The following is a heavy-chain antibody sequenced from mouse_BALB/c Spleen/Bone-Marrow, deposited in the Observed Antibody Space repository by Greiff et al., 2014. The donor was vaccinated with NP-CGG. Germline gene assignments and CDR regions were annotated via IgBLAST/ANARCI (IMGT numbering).Heavy chain of an antibody. CDR3: ASYDGSYFDV. CDR1: GYTFTSYY. V-gene: IGHV1S56*01. J-gene: IGHJ1*01. D-gene: IGHD2-3*01. CDR2: IYPGNVNT. Sequence: VQLQQSGPELVEPGASVRISCKASGYTFTSYYIHWVKQRPGQGLEWIGWIYPGNVNTKYNEKFKGKATLTADKSSSTAYMQLSSLTSEDSAVYFCASYDGSYFDVWGAGTTVTVSS.